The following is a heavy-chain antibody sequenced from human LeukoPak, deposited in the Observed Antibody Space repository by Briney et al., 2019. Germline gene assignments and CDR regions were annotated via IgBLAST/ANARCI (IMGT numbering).Heavy chain of an antibody. CDR2: INHSGST. J-gene: IGHJ4*02. Sequence: PSETLSLTCAVYGGSFSGYYWSWIRQPPGKGLEWIGEINHSGSTNYNPSLKSRVTISVDTSKNQFSLKLSSVTAADTAVYYCARVYLTTINYWGQGTLVTVSS. D-gene: IGHD4-17*01. V-gene: IGHV4-34*01. CDR3: ARVYLTTINY. CDR1: GGSFSGYY.